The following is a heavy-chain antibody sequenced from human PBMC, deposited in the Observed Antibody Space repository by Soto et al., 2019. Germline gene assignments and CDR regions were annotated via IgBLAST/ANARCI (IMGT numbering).Heavy chain of an antibody. D-gene: IGHD2-2*01. CDR1: GGTFSSYA. CDR3: ARDRDIVVVPASSQTLSDNYYYYYGMDV. J-gene: IGHJ6*02. V-gene: IGHV1-69*06. Sequence: SVKVSCKASGGTFSSYAISWVRQAPGQGLEWMGGIIPIFGTANYAQKFQGRVTITADKSTSTAYMELSSLRSEDTAVYYCARDRDIVVVPASSQTLSDNYYYYYGMDVWGQGTTVTVSS. CDR2: IIPIFGTA.